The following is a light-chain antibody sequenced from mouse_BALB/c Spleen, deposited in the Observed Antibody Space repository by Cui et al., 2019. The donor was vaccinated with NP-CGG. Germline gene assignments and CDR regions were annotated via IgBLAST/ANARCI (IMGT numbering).Light chain of an antibody. J-gene: IGLJ1*01. CDR1: TGAVTTSNY. CDR2: GTN. CDR3: ALWYSNHWV. Sequence: QAVVTQESALTTSPGETVTLTCRSSTGAVTTSNYANRVQEKPDHLFTGLIDGTNNRAPGVPARFSGSLIGDKAALTITGAQTEDEAIYFCALWYSNHWVFGGGTKLTVL. V-gene: IGLV1*01.